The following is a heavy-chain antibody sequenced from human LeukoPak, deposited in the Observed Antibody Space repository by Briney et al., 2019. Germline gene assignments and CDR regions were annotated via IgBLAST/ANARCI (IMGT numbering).Heavy chain of an antibody. CDR3: ARDLVTVTKGFDI. Sequence: TSETLSLTCAVSGDSFSSHYWTWIRQSPGTGLEWIGYISHIGSTNYNPSLKSRVTISIDTSKNQFSLKLRSVTAADTAVYYCARDLVTVTKGFDIWGQGTMVSVSS. J-gene: IGHJ3*02. D-gene: IGHD4-17*01. CDR2: ISHIGST. CDR1: GDSFSSHY. V-gene: IGHV4-59*11.